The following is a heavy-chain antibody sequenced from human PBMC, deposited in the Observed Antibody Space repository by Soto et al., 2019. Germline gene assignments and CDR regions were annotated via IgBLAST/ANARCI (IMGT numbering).Heavy chain of an antibody. Sequence: QMQLVQSGAEVKKTGSTVTVSCKALGNTFTYRYLHWVRQAPGQALEWMGWITPFSGDVHYAQKFQERVTITRDRSINTAYMRMSTRISEDTAMYYCASGGAGSGPFTWELPDHWGQATLVTVSS. J-gene: IGHJ4*02. CDR1: GNTFTYRY. V-gene: IGHV1-45*02. D-gene: IGHD1-26*01. CDR2: ITPFSGDV. CDR3: ASGGAGSGPFTWELPDH.